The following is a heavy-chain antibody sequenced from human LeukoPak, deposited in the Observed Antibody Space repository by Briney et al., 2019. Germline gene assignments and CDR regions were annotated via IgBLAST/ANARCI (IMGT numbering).Heavy chain of an antibody. CDR3: ARGTMNLDS. Sequence: ASVKVSCKASGYTFTGYYIHWVRQAPGQGLEWMGWINPYSGDTAYAQKFQGRVTMTRDKSINTAYMELNRLKFDDKAVYYCARGTMNLDSWGQGTLVTVSS. J-gene: IGHJ4*02. D-gene: IGHD3-22*01. CDR2: INPYSGDT. V-gene: IGHV1-2*02. CDR1: GYTFTGYY.